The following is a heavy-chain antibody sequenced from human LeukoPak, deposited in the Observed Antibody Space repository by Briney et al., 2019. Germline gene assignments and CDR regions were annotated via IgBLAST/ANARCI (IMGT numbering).Heavy chain of an antibody. V-gene: IGHV3-7*01. Sequence: PGGSLRLSCAGSEFTFSSYYMSWVRQAPGKGLEWVANINEDGSEAGYLDSVKGRFTISRDNAKNSVHLQMNSLRADDAAVYYCARVGCKWDDDGVDYWGQGTLVTVSS. CDR1: EFTFSSYY. CDR2: INEDGSEA. D-gene: IGHD1-1*01. CDR3: ARVGCKWDDDGVDY. J-gene: IGHJ4*02.